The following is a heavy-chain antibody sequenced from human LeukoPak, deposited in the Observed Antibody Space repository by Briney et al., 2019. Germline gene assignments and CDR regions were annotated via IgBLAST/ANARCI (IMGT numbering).Heavy chain of an antibody. Sequence: SETLSLTCTVSAGSISSYYWGWIRQPPGKVLEWIGYIYYSGSTNYNPSLKSRVTISVDTSKNQFSLKLSSVTAADTAVYYCARGLRWHGDYWYFDLWGRGTLVTVSS. J-gene: IGHJ2*01. CDR3: ARGLRWHGDYWYFDL. CDR2: IYYSGST. V-gene: IGHV4-59*08. CDR1: AGSISSYY. D-gene: IGHD4-23*01.